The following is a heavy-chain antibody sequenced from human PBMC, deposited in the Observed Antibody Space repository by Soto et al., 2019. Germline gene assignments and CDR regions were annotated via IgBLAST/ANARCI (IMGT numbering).Heavy chain of an antibody. Sequence: QVQLVESGGGVVQPGRSLRLSCAASGFTFSSYGMHWVRQAPGKGLEWVAVISYDGSNKYYADSVKGRFTISRDNTKNTLYLQMNSLTAEDTAVYYCAKEGRPPIDYWGQGTLVTVSS. J-gene: IGHJ4*02. V-gene: IGHV3-30*18. CDR3: AKEGRPPIDY. CDR2: ISYDGSNK. CDR1: GFTFSSYG. D-gene: IGHD6-6*01.